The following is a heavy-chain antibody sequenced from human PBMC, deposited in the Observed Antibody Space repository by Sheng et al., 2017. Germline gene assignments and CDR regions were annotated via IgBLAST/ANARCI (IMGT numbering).Heavy chain of an antibody. Sequence: EVQLVESGGGLVQPGGSLRLSCAASGFTFSSYWMHWVRQAPGKGLVWVSRINSDGSSTSYADSVKGRFTISRDNAKNTLYLQMNSLRAEDTAVYYCARVVRCSGGSCYWGHYFDYWGQGTLVTVSS. CDR2: INSDGSST. CDR1: GFTFSSYW. V-gene: IGHV3-74*01. J-gene: IGHJ4*02. D-gene: IGHD2-15*01. CDR3: ARVVRCSGGSCYWGHYFDY.